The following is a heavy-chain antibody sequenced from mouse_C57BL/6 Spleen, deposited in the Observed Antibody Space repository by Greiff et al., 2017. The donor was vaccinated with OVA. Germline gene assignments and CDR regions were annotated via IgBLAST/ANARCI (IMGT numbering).Heavy chain of an antibody. D-gene: IGHD1-1*01. CDR3: ALITTVVPNYAMDY. V-gene: IGHV1-82*01. CDR1: GYAFSSSW. CDR2: IYPGDGDT. Sequence: QVQLKQSGPELVKPGASVKISCKASGYAFSSSWMNWVKQRPGKGLEWIGRIYPGDGDTNYNGKFKGKATLTADKSSSTAYMQLSSLTSEDSAVYFCALITTVVPNYAMDYWGQGTSVTVSS. J-gene: IGHJ4*01.